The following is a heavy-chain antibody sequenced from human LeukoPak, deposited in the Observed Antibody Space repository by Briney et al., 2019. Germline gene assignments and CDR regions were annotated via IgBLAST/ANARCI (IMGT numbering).Heavy chain of an antibody. CDR2: IYTSGST. CDR3: ARVGGSSSYYYYGMDV. CDR1: GGSISSYY. D-gene: IGHD6-6*01. V-gene: IGHV4-4*07. Sequence: VKPSETLSLTCTVSGGSISSYYWSWIRQPAGKGLEWIGRIYTSGSTNYNPSLKSRVTMSVDTSKSQFSLKLSSVTAADTAVYYCARVGGSSSYYYYGMDVWGQGTTVTVSS. J-gene: IGHJ6*02.